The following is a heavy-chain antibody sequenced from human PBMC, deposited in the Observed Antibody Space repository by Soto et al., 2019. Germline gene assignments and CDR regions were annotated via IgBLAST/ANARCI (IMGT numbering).Heavy chain of an antibody. D-gene: IGHD3-3*01. J-gene: IGHJ4*02. V-gene: IGHV4-30-4*01. CDR2: IYYSGST. CDR3: ARVRPDFWSGYYFDY. CDR1: GGSISSGDYY. Sequence: QVQLQESGPGLVKPSQTLSLTCTVSGGSISSGDYYWSWIRQPPGKGLEWIGYIYYSGSTYYNPSIKSRVTISVDTSKNQFSLKLSSVTAADTAVYYCARVRPDFWSGYYFDYWGQGTLVTVSS.